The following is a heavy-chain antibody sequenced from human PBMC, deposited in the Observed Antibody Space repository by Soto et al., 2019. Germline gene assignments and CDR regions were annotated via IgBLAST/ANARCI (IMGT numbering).Heavy chain of an antibody. CDR2: ITQSGTT. V-gene: IGHV4-34*01. J-gene: IGHJ4*02. D-gene: IGHD3-3*01. CDR3: ARGLAYNFWSGKYYFDL. Sequence: PSETLSLTCAVSGGSFTGYYWAWIRQPPGKGPEWIGDITQSGTTNYNPSLKSRLTISLVTTKIQFSLRLKSVTVADTAVYYCARGLAYNFWSGKYYFDLWGKGVLVTVSS. CDR1: GGSFTGYY.